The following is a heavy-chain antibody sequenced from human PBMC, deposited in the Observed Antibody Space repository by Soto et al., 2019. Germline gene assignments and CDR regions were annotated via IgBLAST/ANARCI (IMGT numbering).Heavy chain of an antibody. V-gene: IGHV3-66*01. CDR1: GFTFISNY. CDR3: ATSGSKPRFDF. Sequence: LGGSLRLSCAASGFTFISNYMSWVRQAPGKRLEWVSLIYSAGRADYADSVKGRFSSSRDNSKNTVYLQMNRVSAEDTAVYYCATSGSKPRFDFWGQGTLVTVSS. D-gene: IGHD1-26*01. CDR2: IYSAGRA. J-gene: IGHJ4*02.